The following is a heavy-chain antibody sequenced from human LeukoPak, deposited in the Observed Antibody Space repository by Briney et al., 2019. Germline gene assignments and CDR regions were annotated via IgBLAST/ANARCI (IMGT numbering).Heavy chain of an antibody. Sequence: QPGGSLRLSCAASGFTFSSYEMNWVRQAPGKGLEWVSYISSSGSTIYYADSVKGRFTISRDNAKNSLYLQMNSLRAEDTAVYYCAGDSHYYGSGSYYNDMDYWGQGTLVTVSS. V-gene: IGHV3-48*03. CDR2: ISSSGSTI. CDR1: GFTFSSYE. D-gene: IGHD3-10*01. CDR3: AGDSHYYGSGSYYNDMDY. J-gene: IGHJ4*02.